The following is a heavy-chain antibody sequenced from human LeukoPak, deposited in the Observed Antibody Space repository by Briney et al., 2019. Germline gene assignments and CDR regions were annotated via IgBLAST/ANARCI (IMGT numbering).Heavy chain of an antibody. CDR1: GFTFSSYW. CDR3: ARVEYSSGWYDMDV. D-gene: IGHD6-19*01. J-gene: IGHJ6*02. V-gene: IGHV3-7*03. Sequence: GGSLRLSCAASGFTFSSYWMSWVRQAPGKGLEWVANIKQDGSEKYYVDSVKGRFTISRDNAKNSLYLQMNSLRAEDTAVYYCARVEYSSGWYDMDVWGQGTAVTVSS. CDR2: IKQDGSEK.